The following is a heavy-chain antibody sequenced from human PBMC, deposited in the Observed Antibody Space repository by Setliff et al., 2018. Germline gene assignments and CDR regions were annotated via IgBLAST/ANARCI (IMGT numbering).Heavy chain of an antibody. Sequence: SETLSLTCTVSGGSISSSYWSWIRQPPGKGLEWIGYIYSSGSTNYNPSLKSRVTISVDTSKNQFSLRLNSVSAADTAVYYCARGTYSSRWYEIGGLQFWGQGTMVTVSS. J-gene: IGHJ3*01. CDR3: ARGTYSSRWYEIGGLQF. D-gene: IGHD6-13*01. V-gene: IGHV4-59*01. CDR2: IYSSGST. CDR1: GGSISSSY.